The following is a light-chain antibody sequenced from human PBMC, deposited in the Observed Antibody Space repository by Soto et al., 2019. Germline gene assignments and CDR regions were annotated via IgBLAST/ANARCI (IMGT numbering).Light chain of an antibody. CDR1: QSVLYSSNNKNY. CDR3: QQYYSTPPYT. CDR2: WAS. V-gene: IGKV4-1*01. J-gene: IGKJ2*01. Sequence: DIVMTQSPDSLAVSLGERATINCKSSQSVLYSSNNKNYLAWYQQKPRQPPKLLIYWASMRESGVPDRFSGSGSGTDFTLTISSLQAEDVAVYYCQQYYSTPPYTFGQGTKLEIK.